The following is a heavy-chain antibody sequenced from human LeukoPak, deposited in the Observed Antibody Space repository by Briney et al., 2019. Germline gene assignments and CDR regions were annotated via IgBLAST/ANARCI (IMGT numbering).Heavy chain of an antibody. J-gene: IGHJ3*02. CDR1: GFTVSSYY. CDR3: ARAGYSSSTIPSYAFDI. Sequence: GGSLRLSCAASGFTVSSYYMSWVRQAPGKGLEWVSVIYSGGSTYYADSVKGRFTISRDNSKNTLYLQMNSLRAEDTAVYYCARAGYSSSTIPSYAFDIWGQGTMVTVSS. CDR2: IYSGGST. V-gene: IGHV3-53*01. D-gene: IGHD6-13*01.